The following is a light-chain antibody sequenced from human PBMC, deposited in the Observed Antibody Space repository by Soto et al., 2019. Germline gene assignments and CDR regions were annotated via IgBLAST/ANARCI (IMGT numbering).Light chain of an antibody. CDR2: DVS. CDR1: SGDVGGYNY. V-gene: IGLV2-14*01. CDR3: CSYTNTATLV. J-gene: IGLJ2*01. Sequence: QSALTQPASVSGSPGQSITISCTGTSGDVGGYNYVSWYQQHPGKAPKLIIYDVSSRPSGVSNRFSGSKSGNTASLTISGLQAEDEADYYCCSYTNTATLVLGGGTKLTVL.